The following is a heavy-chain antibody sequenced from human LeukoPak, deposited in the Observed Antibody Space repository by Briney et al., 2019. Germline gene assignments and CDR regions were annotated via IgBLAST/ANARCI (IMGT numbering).Heavy chain of an antibody. CDR1: GGSFSGYY. D-gene: IGHD2-15*01. J-gene: IGHJ3*02. CDR3: ARLSGYCSGGSRYYNYRYAFDI. V-gene: IGHV4-34*01. Sequence: SETLSLTCAVYGGSFSGYYWSWIRQPPGKGLEWIGEINHSGSTNYNPSLKSRVTISVDASKNQFSLKLSSVTAADTAVYYCARLSGYCSGGSRYYNYRYAFDIWGQGTMVTVSS. CDR2: INHSGST.